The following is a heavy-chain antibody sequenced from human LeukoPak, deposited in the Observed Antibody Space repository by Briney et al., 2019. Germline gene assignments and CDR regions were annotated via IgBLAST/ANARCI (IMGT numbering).Heavy chain of an antibody. CDR2: INPSGGST. J-gene: IGHJ2*01. CDR3: ARLVITLYGDWYFDL. V-gene: IGHV1-46*01. D-gene: IGHD3-10*02. Sequence: GASVKVSCKASGYTFTSYYMHWVRQAPGQGLEWMGIINPSGGSTSYAQKFQGRVTMTRDTSTSTAYMELRSLRSDDTAVYYCARLVITLYGDWYFDLWGRGTLVTVSS. CDR1: GYTFTSYY.